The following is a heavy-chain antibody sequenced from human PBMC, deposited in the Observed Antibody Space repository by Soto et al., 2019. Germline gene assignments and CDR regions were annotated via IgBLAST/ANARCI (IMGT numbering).Heavy chain of an antibody. Sequence: EVQLVESGGGLVQPGGSLRLSCAASGFTVSSNYMSWVRQAPGKGLEWVSVTYSGGTTYYADSVKGRFIISRDNSKNTLDIQMNSRRAEDTAVYYCAREFRTSGSRDAFDLWGQGTMVTVSS. CDR1: GFTVSSNY. CDR2: TYSGGTT. J-gene: IGHJ3*01. V-gene: IGHV3-66*01. CDR3: AREFRTSGSRDAFDL. D-gene: IGHD1-26*01.